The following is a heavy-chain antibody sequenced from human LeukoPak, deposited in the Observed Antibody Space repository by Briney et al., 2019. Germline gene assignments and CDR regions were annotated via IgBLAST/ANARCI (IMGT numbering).Heavy chain of an antibody. Sequence: GESLKISCKGSGYSFTSYWIGWVRQMPGKGLEWMGIIYPGDSDTRYTPSFQGQVTISADKSISTAYLQWSSLKASDTAMYYCAREAVAEDRYFRHWGQGTLVTVSS. V-gene: IGHV5-51*01. CDR1: GYSFTSYW. CDR2: IYPGDSDT. D-gene: IGHD6-19*01. J-gene: IGHJ1*01. CDR3: AREAVAEDRYFRH.